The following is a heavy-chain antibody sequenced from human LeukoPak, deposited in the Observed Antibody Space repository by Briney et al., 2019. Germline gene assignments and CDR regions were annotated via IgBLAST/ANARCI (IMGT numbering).Heavy chain of an antibody. CDR1: GFTFSNYA. D-gene: IGHD6-13*01. CDR2: ISSSSGST. CDR3: ARVSRRQLVRVDGMDV. V-gene: IGHV3-23*01. J-gene: IGHJ6*02. Sequence: GGSLRLSCAASGFTFSNYAMSWVRQAPGKGLEWVSAISSSSGSTFYADSVKGRFTISRDNSKKTLYLQMNSLRAEDTAVYYCARVSRRQLVRVDGMDVWGQGTTVTVSS.